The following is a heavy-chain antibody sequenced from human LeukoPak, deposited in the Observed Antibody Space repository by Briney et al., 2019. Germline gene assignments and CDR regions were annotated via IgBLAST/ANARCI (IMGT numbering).Heavy chain of an antibody. CDR1: GFTFSSYA. Sequence: PGRSLRLSCAASGFTFSSYAMHWVRQAPGKGLEWVAVISYDGSNKYYADSVKGPFTISRDNSKNTLYLQMNSLRAEDTAVYYCAREGQLERRPRRGMDVWGQGTTVTVSS. CDR3: AREGQLERRPRRGMDV. J-gene: IGHJ6*02. CDR2: ISYDGSNK. V-gene: IGHV3-30*04. D-gene: IGHD1-1*01.